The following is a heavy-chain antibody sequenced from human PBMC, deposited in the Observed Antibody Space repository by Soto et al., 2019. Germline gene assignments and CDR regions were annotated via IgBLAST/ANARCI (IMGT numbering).Heavy chain of an antibody. CDR1: GYTFTSYG. CDR3: ARDKNSGYSSSSRTFHYYYYYGMDV. V-gene: IGHV1-18*01. J-gene: IGHJ6*02. Sequence: ASVKVSCKASGYTFTSYGISWVRQAPGQGLEWMGWISAYNGNTNYAQKLQGRVTMTTDTSTSTAYMELRSLRSDDTAVYYCARDKNSGYSSSSRTFHYYYYYGMDVWGQGTTVTVSS. D-gene: IGHD6-6*01. CDR2: ISAYNGNT.